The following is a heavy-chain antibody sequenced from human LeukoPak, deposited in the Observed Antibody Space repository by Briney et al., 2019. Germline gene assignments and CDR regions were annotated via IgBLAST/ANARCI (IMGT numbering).Heavy chain of an antibody. CDR1: GFTFSSYG. V-gene: IGHV3-30*02. Sequence: GGSLRLSCAASGFTFSSYGIHWVRQAPGKGLEWVAVIWYDGSNKYYADSVKGRFTISRDNSENTLYLQMNSLRAEDTAVYYCAKRLSSWEFDYWGQGTLVTVSS. D-gene: IGHD6-13*01. CDR3: AKRLSSWEFDY. J-gene: IGHJ4*02. CDR2: IWYDGSNK.